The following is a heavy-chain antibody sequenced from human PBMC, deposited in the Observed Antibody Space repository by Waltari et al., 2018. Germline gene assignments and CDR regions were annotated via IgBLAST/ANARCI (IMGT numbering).Heavy chain of an antibody. Sequence: QVQLMQSGAEVKKPGASVKVSCKASGYTFTSYGFSWVRQAPGHGLEWMGWISAYNDNRIYAQKFQGRFTMTTDTSTSTAYMELRRLRSDDTAVYFCARGPPSGSYPWAWFDPWGQGTLVTVSS. D-gene: IGHD1-26*01. V-gene: IGHV1-18*04. J-gene: IGHJ5*01. CDR3: ARGPPSGSYPWAWFDP. CDR1: GYTFTSYG. CDR2: ISAYNDNR.